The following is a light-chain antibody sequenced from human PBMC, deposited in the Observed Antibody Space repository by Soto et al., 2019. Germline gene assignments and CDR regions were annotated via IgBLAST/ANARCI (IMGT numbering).Light chain of an antibody. V-gene: IGKV1-5*01. Sequence: IPMTQSPSTLSASVGDTVTLTCRASQNIARWLAWYQQKPGKAPRLVIFDATSLQTGVPSRFSASGSGADFTLTISSLQPDDLATYYCLQYNTFPHTVGQGTKL. CDR2: DAT. CDR3: LQYNTFPHT. J-gene: IGKJ2*01. CDR1: QNIARW.